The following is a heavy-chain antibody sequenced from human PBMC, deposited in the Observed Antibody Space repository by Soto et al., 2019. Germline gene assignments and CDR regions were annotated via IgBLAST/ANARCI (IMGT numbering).Heavy chain of an antibody. CDR3: ARSGDNYNVLDY. CDR2: SSNSGTYT. Sequence: PGGSLRLSGSASGFKVSEYYMSWIRQAPGKGLEWLSYSSNSGTYTRYADSVKGRFSISRDDAKNSLFLQINSLRGEDSATYYCARSGDNYNVLDYWGQGTPVTVSS. J-gene: IGHJ4*02. D-gene: IGHD3-10*02. V-gene: IGHV3-11*06. CDR1: GFKVSEYY.